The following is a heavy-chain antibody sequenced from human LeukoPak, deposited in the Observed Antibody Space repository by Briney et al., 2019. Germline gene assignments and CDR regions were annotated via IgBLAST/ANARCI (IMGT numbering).Heavy chain of an antibody. CDR1: GYTFTSHY. J-gene: IGHJ4*02. CDR2: INPSAGST. CDR3: AAPGASGFVGNFWSGPLDF. Sequence: GASVKGSCRASGYTFTSHYMHWVRQAPGQGLEWMGIINPSAGSTSYPQKFQGRVTMTRDTSTSTVYMELSSLRSEDTAVYYCAAPGASGFVGNFWSGPLDFWGQGTLVTVSS. D-gene: IGHD3-3*01. V-gene: IGHV1-46*01.